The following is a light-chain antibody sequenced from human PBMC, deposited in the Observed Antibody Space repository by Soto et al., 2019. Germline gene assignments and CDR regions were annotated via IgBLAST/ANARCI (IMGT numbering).Light chain of an antibody. CDR3: SLYTTSSTYV. J-gene: IGLJ1*01. Sequence: QSALTQPASVSGSPGQPITISCTGTSSDVGGYNYVSWYQQHPGKAPKVMIYDVSNRPSGVSNRFSGSKSGNTASLTISGLQAEEEAEYYCSLYTTSSTYVFVTGTKLTVL. CDR2: DVS. CDR1: SSDVGGYNY. V-gene: IGLV2-14*01.